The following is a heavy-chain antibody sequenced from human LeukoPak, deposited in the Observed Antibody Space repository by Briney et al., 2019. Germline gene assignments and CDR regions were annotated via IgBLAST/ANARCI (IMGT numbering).Heavy chain of an antibody. V-gene: IGHV4-34*01. Sequence: SETLSLTCAVYGDSFSGYYWSWIRQSPGKGLEWIGEVSHSGSTNYNPSFKSRVTISVDTSKDQFSLKLNSVTAADTAVYYCARNGGSPGYSYEFDYRGLGTLVTVSS. CDR2: VSHSGST. CDR3: ARNGGSPGYSYEFDY. D-gene: IGHD5-18*01. J-gene: IGHJ4*02. CDR1: GDSFSGYY.